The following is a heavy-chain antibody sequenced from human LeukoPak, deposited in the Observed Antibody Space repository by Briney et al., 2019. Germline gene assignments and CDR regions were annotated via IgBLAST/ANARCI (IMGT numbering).Heavy chain of an antibody. CDR1: GGTFSSYA. CDR2: IIPIFGTA. V-gene: IGHV1-69*13. J-gene: IGHJ5*02. CDR3: ASGIPGHTGGENWFDP. D-gene: IGHD2-2*01. Sequence: ASVKVSCKASGGTFSSYAISWVRQAPGQGLEWMGGIIPIFGTANYAQKFQGRVTITADESTSTAYMELSSLRSEDTAVYYCASGIPGHTGGENWFDPWGQGTLVTVSS.